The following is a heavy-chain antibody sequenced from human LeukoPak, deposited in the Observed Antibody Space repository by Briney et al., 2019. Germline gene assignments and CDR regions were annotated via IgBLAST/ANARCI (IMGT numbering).Heavy chain of an antibody. Sequence: GGSLRLSCAASGFTVSSNYMSWVRQAPGKGLEWVSVIYSGGSTYYADSVKGRFTISRDNSKNTLYLQMNSLGAEDTAVYYCARGITMVRGLFDYWGQGTLVTVSS. D-gene: IGHD3-10*01. J-gene: IGHJ4*02. CDR3: ARGITMVRGLFDY. V-gene: IGHV3-53*01. CDR1: GFTVSSNY. CDR2: IYSGGST.